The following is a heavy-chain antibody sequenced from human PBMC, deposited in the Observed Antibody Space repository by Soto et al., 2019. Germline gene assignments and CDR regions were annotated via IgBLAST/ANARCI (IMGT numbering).Heavy chain of an antibody. V-gene: IGHV1-58*01. Sequence: QILLVQSGAEVTKPGTSVKVSCKVSGFSFPTSAVQWVRQARGQRLEWIGWIVVGSGNTGYAQKFQERVTITRDMSTNTAYMEMRSLTSDDTAVYYCAPDPYPNNWFGPWGPGTLVTVSS. CDR3: APDPYPNNWFGP. J-gene: IGHJ5*02. CDR2: IVVGSGNT. CDR1: GFSFPTSA.